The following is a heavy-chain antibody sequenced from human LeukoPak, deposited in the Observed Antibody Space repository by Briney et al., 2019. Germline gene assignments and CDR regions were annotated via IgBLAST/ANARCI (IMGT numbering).Heavy chain of an antibody. CDR1: GFSFSSSG. CDR2: TRFDA. CDR3: AKSSAGITWFDP. V-gene: IGHV3-30*02. D-gene: IGHD1-7*01. J-gene: IGHJ5*02. Sequence: GGSLRLSCAASGFSFSSSGMHWVRQAPGKGPEWVAFTRFDAYGNSVKGRFTISRDNSKNTLYLQMDSLRSDDTAVYYCAKSSAGITWFDPWGQGTLVTVSS.